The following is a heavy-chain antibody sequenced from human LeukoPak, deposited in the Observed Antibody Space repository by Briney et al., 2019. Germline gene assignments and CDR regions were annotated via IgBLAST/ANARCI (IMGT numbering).Heavy chain of an antibody. D-gene: IGHD3-22*01. V-gene: IGHV3-15*01. CDR3: TTDPYYYDSSGYYNDLAYFDY. CDR2: IKSKTDGGTT. CDR1: GFTFSSYS. J-gene: IGHJ4*02. Sequence: GGSLRLSCAASGFTFSSYSMNWVRQAPGKGLEWVGRIKSKTDGGTTDYAAPVKGRFTISRDDSKNTLYLQMNSLKTEDTAVYYCTTDPYYYDSSGYYNDLAYFDYWGQGTLVTVSS.